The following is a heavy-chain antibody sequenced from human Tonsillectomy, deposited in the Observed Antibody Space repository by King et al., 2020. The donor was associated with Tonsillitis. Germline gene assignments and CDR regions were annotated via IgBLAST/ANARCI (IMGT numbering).Heavy chain of an antibody. CDR1: GGSFSGYY. J-gene: IGHJ6*02. V-gene: IGHV4-34*01. D-gene: IGHD3-22*01. Sequence: VQLQQWGAGLLKPSETLSLTCAVYGGSFSGYYWSWIRQPPGKGLEWIGEINHSGSTKYNPSLKSRVTISVDTSKNQFSLKLSSVTAADTAVYYCASRRGYFYDSSGYYPASYYYGMTSGAKGPRSPSP. CDR3: ASRRGYFYDSSGYYPASYYYGMTS. CDR2: INHSGST.